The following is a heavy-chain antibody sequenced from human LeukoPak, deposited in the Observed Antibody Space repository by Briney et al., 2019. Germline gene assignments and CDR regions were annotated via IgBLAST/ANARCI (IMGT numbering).Heavy chain of an antibody. J-gene: IGHJ4*02. CDR2: INHSGST. V-gene: IGHV4-34*01. Sequence: SETLSLTCAVHGGSFSGYYWSWIRQPPGKGLEWIGEINHSGSTNYNPSLKSRVTISVDTSKNQFSLKLSSVTAADTAVYYCARGSGLYFDYWGQGTLVTVSS. CDR1: GGSFSGYY. CDR3: ARGSGLYFDY. D-gene: IGHD3-22*01.